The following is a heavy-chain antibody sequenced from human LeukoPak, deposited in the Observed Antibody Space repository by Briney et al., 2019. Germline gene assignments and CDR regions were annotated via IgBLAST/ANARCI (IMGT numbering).Heavy chain of an antibody. CDR1: SYTFTSYG. D-gene: IGHD2-15*01. CDR3: ARDRAGIGYCSGGSCYYWFDP. Sequence: ASVKVSCKASSYTFTSYGISWVRQAPGQGVEWMGWISAYNGNTNYAQKLQGRVTMTTDTSTSTAYMELRSLRSDDTAVYYCARDRAGIGYCSGGSCYYWFDPWGQGTLVTVSS. V-gene: IGHV1-18*01. J-gene: IGHJ5*02. CDR2: ISAYNGNT.